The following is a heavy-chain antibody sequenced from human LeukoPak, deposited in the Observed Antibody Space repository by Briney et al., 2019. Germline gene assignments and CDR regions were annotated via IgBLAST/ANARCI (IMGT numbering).Heavy chain of an antibody. CDR2: IYSGGTT. Sequence: PGGSLRLSCAASGFTVSSNYMSWVRQAPGKGLEWVSVIYSGGTTYYADSVKGRFTISRDNSKNTLYLLMNNLRAEDTAVYYCAKGGYGSPFYWGQGTLVTVSS. CDR1: GFTVSSNY. CDR3: AKGGYGSPFY. J-gene: IGHJ4*02. D-gene: IGHD1-1*01. V-gene: IGHV3-53*01.